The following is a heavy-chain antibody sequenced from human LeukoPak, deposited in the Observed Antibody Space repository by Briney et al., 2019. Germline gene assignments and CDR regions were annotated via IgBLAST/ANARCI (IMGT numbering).Heavy chain of an antibody. J-gene: IGHJ4*02. CDR3: ARAEDDYGDDGRSDY. CDR1: GFTFSSYS. D-gene: IGHD4-17*01. Sequence: GGSLRLSCAASGFTFSSYSMNWVRQAPGKGLEWVSSISSSSSYIYYADPVKGRFTISRDNAKNSLYLRMNSLRAEDTAVYYCARAEDDYGDDGRSDYWGQGTLVTVSS. CDR2: ISSSSSYI. V-gene: IGHV3-21*01.